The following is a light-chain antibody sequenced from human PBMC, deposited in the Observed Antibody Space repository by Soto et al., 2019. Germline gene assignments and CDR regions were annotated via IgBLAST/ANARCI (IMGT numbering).Light chain of an antibody. CDR3: HQYGSSPGT. V-gene: IGKV3-20*01. Sequence: EIALTQSPGTLSLSPGERATLSCRASQSVTSNYLAWYQQKPGQAPRLLLFGASIRDTGIPVRFSGSGSGTDFTLNITRLEPEEFAVYYCHQYGSSPGTFGQGTKVEVK. CDR1: QSVTSNY. J-gene: IGKJ1*01. CDR2: GAS.